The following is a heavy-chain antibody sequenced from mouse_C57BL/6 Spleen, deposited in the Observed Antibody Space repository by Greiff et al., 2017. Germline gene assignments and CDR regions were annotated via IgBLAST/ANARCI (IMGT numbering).Heavy chain of an antibody. Sequence: EVQLQESGGGLVKPGGSLTLSCAASGFTFSSYAMSWVRQTPEKRLEWVATISDGGSCTYYPDNVKGRFTISRDNAKNNLYLQKSHLKSEDTAMYYCAREGDAGYFDYWGQDTTLTVSS. CDR3: AREGDAGYFDY. CDR1: GFTFSSYA. CDR2: ISDGGSCT. J-gene: IGHJ2*01. V-gene: IGHV5-4*01.